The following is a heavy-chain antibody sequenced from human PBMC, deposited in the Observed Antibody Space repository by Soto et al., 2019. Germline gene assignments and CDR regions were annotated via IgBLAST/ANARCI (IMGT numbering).Heavy chain of an antibody. Sequence: QVQLVQSGAEVKKSGASVKVSCKASGYTFTSHDISWVRQATGQGLEWMGWMNPNSGNTGYAQKFQGRVTMTRNTSISTADMELSSLRSEDTAVYYCARWDYGDYARFDYWGQGTLVTVSS. CDR1: GYTFTSHD. J-gene: IGHJ4*02. V-gene: IGHV1-8*01. CDR2: MNPNSGNT. CDR3: ARWDYGDYARFDY. D-gene: IGHD4-17*01.